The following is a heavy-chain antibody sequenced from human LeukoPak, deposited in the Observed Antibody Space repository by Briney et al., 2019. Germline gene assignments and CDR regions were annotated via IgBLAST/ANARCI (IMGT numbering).Heavy chain of an antibody. CDR1: GGSFSDYY. J-gene: IGHJ4*02. Sequence: SETLSLTCSVYGGSFSDYYWSWIRQPPGKGLEWIGEINHSGSTNYNPSLKSRVTMSVDTSKNQFSLKLSSVTAADTAVYYCAGAGDYDSLDYWGQGTLVTVSS. CDR2: INHSGST. D-gene: IGHD2-21*02. CDR3: AGAGDYDSLDY. V-gene: IGHV4-34*01.